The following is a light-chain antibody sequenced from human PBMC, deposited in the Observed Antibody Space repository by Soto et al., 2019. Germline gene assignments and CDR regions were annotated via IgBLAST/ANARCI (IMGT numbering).Light chain of an antibody. CDR2: LGS. CDR3: MQALPTQFT. Sequence: DIVMTQSPLSLPVTPGEPASISCRSSQSLLHSNGYNYLDWYLQKPGQSPQLLIYLGSNRASGVPDRFSGSGSGTDFTLKISRVEAEDVGVYYCMQALPTQFTFGPGTKVDIK. CDR1: QSLLHSNGYNY. V-gene: IGKV2-28*01. J-gene: IGKJ3*01.